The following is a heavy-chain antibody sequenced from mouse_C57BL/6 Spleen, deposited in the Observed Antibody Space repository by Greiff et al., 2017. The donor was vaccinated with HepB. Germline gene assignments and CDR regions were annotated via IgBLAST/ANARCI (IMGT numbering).Heavy chain of an antibody. D-gene: IGHD1-1*01. Sequence: EVKLMESGPELVKPGASVKISCKASGYTFTDYYMNWVKQSHGKSLEWIGDINPNNGGTSYNQKFKGKATLTVDKSSSTAYMELRSLTSEDSAVYYCERIYYGSSYGAMDYWGQGTSVTVSS. CDR3: ERIYYGSSYGAMDY. J-gene: IGHJ4*01. V-gene: IGHV1-26*01. CDR1: GYTFTDYY. CDR2: INPNNGGT.